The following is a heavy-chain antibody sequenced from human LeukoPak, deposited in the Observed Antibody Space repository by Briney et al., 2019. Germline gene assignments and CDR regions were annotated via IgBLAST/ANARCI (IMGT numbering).Heavy chain of an antibody. CDR2: IYYSGST. V-gene: IGHV4-61*01. CDR3: ARENDYDSSGSFDY. CDR1: GGSVSSSNYY. J-gene: IGHJ4*02. Sequence: SETLSLTCTVSGGSVSSSNYYWSWIRQPPGKGLEWIGYIYYSGSTNYNPSLKSRVTISVDTSKNQFSLKLSSVTAADTAVYYCARENDYDSSGSFDYWGQGTLVTVSS. D-gene: IGHD3-22*01.